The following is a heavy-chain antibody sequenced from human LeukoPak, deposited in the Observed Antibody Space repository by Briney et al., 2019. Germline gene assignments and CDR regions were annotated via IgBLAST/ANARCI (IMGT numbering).Heavy chain of an antibody. CDR2: IYHSGST. V-gene: IGHV4-38-2*02. D-gene: IGHD1-1*01. Sequence: SETLSLTCTVSGCSISSGYYWGWIRQPPGKGLEWIGSIYHSGSTYYNPSLKSRVTISVDTSKNQFSLKLSSVTAADTAVYYCAGGTEGYYMDVWGKGTTVTVSS. CDR1: GCSISSGYY. CDR3: AGGTEGYYMDV. J-gene: IGHJ6*03.